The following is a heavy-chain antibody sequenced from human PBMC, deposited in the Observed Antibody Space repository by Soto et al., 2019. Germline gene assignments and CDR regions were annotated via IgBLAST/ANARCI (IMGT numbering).Heavy chain of an antibody. V-gene: IGHV3-33*01. CDR2: IWYDGSNK. CDR1: GFTFSSYG. Sequence: QVQLVESGGGVVQPGRSWRLSCAASGFTFSSYGMHWVRQAPGKGLEWVAVIWYDGSNKYYADSVKGRFTISRDNSKNTLYLQMNSLRAEDTAVYYCARKQTVGVGAFDIWGQGTMVTVSS. J-gene: IGHJ3*02. D-gene: IGHD3-10*01. CDR3: ARKQTVGVGAFDI.